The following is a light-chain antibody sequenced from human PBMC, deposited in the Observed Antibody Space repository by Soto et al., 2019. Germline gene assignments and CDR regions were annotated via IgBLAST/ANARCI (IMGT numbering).Light chain of an antibody. CDR1: QGINSY. J-gene: IGKJ2*01. CDR2: AAS. V-gene: IGKV1-9*01. Sequence: DIQLTQSPSFLSASIGDRVTITCRASQGINSYLAWYQQKPGKAPKLLIYAASTLQSGVPSRFSGSXSGXXXXXXISXXQPXXXXXXXXXXXXXYXXTFGQGTKLEIK. CDR3: XXXXXYXXT.